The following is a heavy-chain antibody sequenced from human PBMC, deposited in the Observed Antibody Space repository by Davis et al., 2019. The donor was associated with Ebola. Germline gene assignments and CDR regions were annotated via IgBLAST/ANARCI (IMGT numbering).Heavy chain of an antibody. J-gene: IGHJ3*02. CDR3: AREEYYYDSSGYHRGAFDI. V-gene: IGHV4-59*01. Sequence: MPSETLSLTCTVSGGSISSYYLSWIRQQPGKGLEWIGYIYYSGSTNYNPSLKSRVTIPGDTSKNQFSLKLSSVTAADTAVYYCAREEYYYDSSGYHRGAFDIWGQGTMVTVSS. CDR1: GGSISSYY. CDR2: IYYSGST. D-gene: IGHD3-22*01.